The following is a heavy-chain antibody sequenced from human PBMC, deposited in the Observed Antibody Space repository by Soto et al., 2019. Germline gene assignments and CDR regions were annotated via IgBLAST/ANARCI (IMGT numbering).Heavy chain of an antibody. CDR2: IIPAYGAP. CDR3: ARSPRGIIVVVSTGFDS. D-gene: IGHD2-15*01. J-gene: IGHJ4*02. CDR1: GGSFDNHV. V-gene: IGHV1-69*01. Sequence: QVQLVQSGSEVKKPGSSMKVSCKASGGSFDNHVFAWVRQAPGQGLEWLGQIIPAYGAPNYAQKFQGRITITADESTSSANMELSSLTSADTAVYYCARSPRGIIVVVSTGFDSWGQGTRITVAS.